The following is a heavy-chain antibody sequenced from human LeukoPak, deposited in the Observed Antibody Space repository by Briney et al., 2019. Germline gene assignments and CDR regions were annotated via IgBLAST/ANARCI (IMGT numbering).Heavy chain of an antibody. CDR2: IYYSGST. D-gene: IGHD6-19*01. J-gene: IGHJ4*02. CDR1: GGSISSYY. CDR3: ARDRDSSGWNYFAY. Sequence: SETLSLTCTVSGGSISSYYWSWIRQPPGKGLEWIGYIYYSGSTNYNPSLKSRVTISVDTSKNQFSLKLSSVTAADTAVYYCARDRDSSGWNYFAYWGQGTLVTVSS. V-gene: IGHV4-59*01.